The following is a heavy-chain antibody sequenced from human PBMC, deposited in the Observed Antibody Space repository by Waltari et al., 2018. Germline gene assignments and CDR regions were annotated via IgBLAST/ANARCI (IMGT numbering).Heavy chain of an antibody. J-gene: IGHJ4*02. D-gene: IGHD6-13*01. CDR1: GFTFRRNA. Sequence: EVQLLESGGGLVQPGGSLGLSCAASGFTFRRNARSWGARAPGKGLEWVSAISGSGGSTYYADSVKGRFTISRDNSKNTLYLQMNSLRAEDTAVYYCAKGRGIAAAYFDYWGQGTLVTVSS. CDR2: ISGSGGST. V-gene: IGHV3-23*01. CDR3: AKGRGIAAAYFDY.